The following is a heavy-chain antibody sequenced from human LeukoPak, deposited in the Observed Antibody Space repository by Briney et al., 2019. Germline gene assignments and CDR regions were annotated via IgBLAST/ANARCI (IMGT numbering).Heavy chain of an antibody. CDR3: ASYYGSGSYYVEAFDI. Sequence: ASVKVSCKASGYTFIGYYMHWVRQAPGQGLEWMGWINPNSGGTNYAQKFQGRVTMTRDTSISTAYMELSRLRSDDTAVYYCASYYGSGSYYVEAFDIWGQGTMVTVSS. CDR1: GYTFIGYY. J-gene: IGHJ3*02. D-gene: IGHD3-10*01. CDR2: INPNSGGT. V-gene: IGHV1-2*02.